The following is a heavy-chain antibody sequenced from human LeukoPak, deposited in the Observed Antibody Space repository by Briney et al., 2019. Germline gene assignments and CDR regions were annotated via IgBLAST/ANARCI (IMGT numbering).Heavy chain of an antibody. J-gene: IGHJ4*02. D-gene: IGHD4-17*01. CDR3: ARRSVTTGGGWDY. CDR1: GGSISSSSYY. V-gene: IGHV4-39*01. CDR2: IYYSGRT. Sequence: KPSETLSLTCSVTGGSISSSSYYWGWIRQPPGMGLEWIGSIYYSGRTYYNPSLKSRVTISVDTSKNQFSLKLTSVAAADTAVYYCARRSVTTGGGWDYWGQGTLVTVSS.